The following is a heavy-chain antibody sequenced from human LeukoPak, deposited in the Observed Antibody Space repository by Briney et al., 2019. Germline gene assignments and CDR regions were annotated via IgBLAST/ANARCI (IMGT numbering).Heavy chain of an antibody. CDR1: GFTLSRYE. CDR2: IRSGGGII. D-gene: IGHD3-3*01. Sequence: GGSLRLLCAASGFTLSRYEMNWVRQAPGKGLEWVSYIRSGGGIIYYADSVRGRFTISRDTAKNSLYLQMTSLRAEDTAVYYCAEGDFWWTTNWGQGTLVAVSS. CDR3: AEGDFWWTTN. V-gene: IGHV3-48*03. J-gene: IGHJ4*02.